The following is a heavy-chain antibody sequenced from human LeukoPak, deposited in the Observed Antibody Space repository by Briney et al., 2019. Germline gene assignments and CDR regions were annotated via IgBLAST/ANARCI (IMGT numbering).Heavy chain of an antibody. D-gene: IGHD3-22*01. CDR2: ISSSSSYI. Sequence: GRSLRLSCAASGFTFSSYSMNWVRQAPGKGLEWVSSISSSSSYIYYADSVKGRFTISRDNAKNSLYLQMNSLRAEDTAVYYCARDPYYYDSSGYYPFDYWGQGTLVTVSS. V-gene: IGHV3-21*01. J-gene: IGHJ4*02. CDR3: ARDPYYYDSSGYYPFDY. CDR1: GFTFSSYS.